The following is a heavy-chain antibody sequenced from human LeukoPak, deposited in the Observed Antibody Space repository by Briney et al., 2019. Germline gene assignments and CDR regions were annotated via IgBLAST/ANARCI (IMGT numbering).Heavy chain of an antibody. D-gene: IGHD3-22*01. J-gene: IGHJ6*03. CDR1: GGSFSGYY. CDR2: MNPSGST. V-gene: IGHV4-34*01. Sequence: SETLSLTCAVYGGSFSGYYWTWIRQTPEKGLEWVGEMNPSGSTSYHPSFKSRVTISVDTSKNQFSLKLSSVTAADTAVYYCARGRQDVTMIVVVMTAVSYYLDVWGKGTTVTVSS. CDR3: ARGRQDVTMIVVVMTAVSYYLDV.